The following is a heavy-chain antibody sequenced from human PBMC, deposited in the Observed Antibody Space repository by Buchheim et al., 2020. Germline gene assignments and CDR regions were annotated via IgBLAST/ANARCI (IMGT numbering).Heavy chain of an antibody. CDR1: GFTFSSYS. D-gene: IGHD2-15*01. J-gene: IGHJ6*02. V-gene: IGHV3-21*01. Sequence: EVQLVESGGGLVKPGGSLRLSCAASGFTFSSYSMNWVRQAPGKGLEWVSSISSSSSYIYYADSVKGRFTISRDNAKNSLYLQMNSLRAEDTAVYYCARDGGYCSGGSCYGDYYYGMDVWGQGTT. CDR2: ISSSSSYI. CDR3: ARDGGYCSGGSCYGDYYYGMDV.